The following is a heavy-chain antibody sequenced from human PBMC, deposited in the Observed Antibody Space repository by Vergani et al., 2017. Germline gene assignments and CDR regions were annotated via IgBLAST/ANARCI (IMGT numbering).Heavy chain of an antibody. Sequence: EVQLVESGGGLVQPGGSLKLSCAASGFTFSGSAMHWVRQASGKGLEWVGRIRSKANSYATAYAASVKGRFTISRDDSKNTAYLQMNSLKTEDTAVYYCAKGGEMATIKYYFDYWGQGTLVTVSS. CDR3: AKGGEMATIKYYFDY. V-gene: IGHV3-73*02. D-gene: IGHD5-24*01. CDR2: IRSKANSYAT. J-gene: IGHJ4*02. CDR1: GFTFSGSA.